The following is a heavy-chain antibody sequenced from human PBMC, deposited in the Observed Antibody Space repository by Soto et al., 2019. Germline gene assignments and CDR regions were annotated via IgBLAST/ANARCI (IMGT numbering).Heavy chain of an antibody. J-gene: IGHJ4*02. CDR3: ARYTGYGHDHD. CDR2: IYPGDSDT. Sequence: PGESLKISCQASGFSFDSHCIAWVRQMPGQGLEWMGTIYPGDSDTKYNPSFQGHVTISADESSTTAYLKWDSLRASDTAMYFCARYTGYGHDHDWGQGXLVTVYS. D-gene: IGHD3-16*01. CDR1: GFSFDSHC. V-gene: IGHV5-51*01.